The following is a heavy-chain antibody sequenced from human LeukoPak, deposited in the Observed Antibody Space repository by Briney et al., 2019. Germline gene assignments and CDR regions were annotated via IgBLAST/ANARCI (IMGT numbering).Heavy chain of an antibody. D-gene: IGHD3-10*01. CDR3: ARDQGDGVFDY. CDR1: GGSISSGSYY. CDR2: IYTSGST. Sequence: SETLSLTCTVSGGSISSGSYYWSWIRQPAGKGLEWIGRIYTSGSTNYNPSLKSRVTISVDTSKNQFSLKLSSVTAADTAVYYCARDQGDGVFDYWGQGTLVTVSS. J-gene: IGHJ4*02. V-gene: IGHV4-61*02.